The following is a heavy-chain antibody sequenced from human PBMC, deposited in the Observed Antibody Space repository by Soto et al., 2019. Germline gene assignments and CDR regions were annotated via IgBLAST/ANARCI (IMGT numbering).Heavy chain of an antibody. CDR3: ARITTSSGSSLFDS. Sequence: ESLSLACTVSGSSVSSTFFCWSWLRPPPGQRLEWIGYIYYTWTTNYNPSLASRVAMSVDTSKKQFTLNLRSLTAADTDRYYCARITTSSGSSLFDSWGQGMLVTVYS. CDR2: IYYTWTT. V-gene: IGHV4-61*01. J-gene: IGHJ4*02. CDR1: GSSVSSTFFC. D-gene: IGHD6-6*01.